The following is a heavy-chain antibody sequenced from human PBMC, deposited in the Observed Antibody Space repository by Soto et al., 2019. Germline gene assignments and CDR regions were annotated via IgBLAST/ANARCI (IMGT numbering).Heavy chain of an antibody. J-gene: IGHJ5*02. Sequence: TLSLTCAVSGGSISSCGYSWSWIRQPPGKGLEWIGYIYHSGSTYYNPSLKSRVTISVDRSKNQFSLKLSSVTAADTAVYYCARDWYGWFDPWGQGTLVTVSS. CDR3: ARDWYGWFDP. D-gene: IGHD6-13*01. CDR2: IYHSGST. V-gene: IGHV4-30-2*01. CDR1: GGSISSCGYS.